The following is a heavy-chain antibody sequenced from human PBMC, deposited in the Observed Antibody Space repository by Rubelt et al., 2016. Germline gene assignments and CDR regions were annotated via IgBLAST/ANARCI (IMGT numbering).Heavy chain of an antibody. V-gene: IGHV1-24*01. D-gene: IGHD3-22*01. J-gene: IGHJ4*02. CDR1: GYTLTELS. CDR3: ARGYFDSTGDLDY. Sequence: QVQLVQSGAEVKKPGASVKVSCKVSGYTLTELSMHWVRQAPGKGLEWMGGFDPEDGETIYAQKFQGRVSMTTDSSTNTAYMELRSLRSDDTAVYYCARGYFDSTGDLDYWGQGTLVTVSS. CDR2: FDPEDGET.